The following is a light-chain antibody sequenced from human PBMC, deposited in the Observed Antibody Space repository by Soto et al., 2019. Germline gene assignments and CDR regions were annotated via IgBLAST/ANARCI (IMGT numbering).Light chain of an antibody. CDR3: QKYNSA. J-gene: IGKJ5*01. CDR2: GAS. Sequence: IQMNQSPSSLSASVGDRVTISCRASQGIGNALGWYQQKPGKTPKVLIYGASNLHSGVPPRFSGSGSGTDFTLAISSLQPEDVATYYCQKYNSAFGQGTRLEIK. V-gene: IGKV1-17*01. CDR1: QGIGNA.